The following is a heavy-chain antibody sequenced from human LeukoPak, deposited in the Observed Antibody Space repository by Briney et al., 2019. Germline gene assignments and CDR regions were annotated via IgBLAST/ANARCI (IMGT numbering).Heavy chain of an antibody. CDR1: GGTFISYA. D-gene: IGHD3-22*01. Sequence: GASVKVSCKASGGTFISYAISWVRQAPGQGLEWMGRIIPIFGTANYAQKFRGRVTITTDESTSTAYMELSSLRSEDTAVYYCARAGPSMIVPNAFDIWGQGTMVTVSS. J-gene: IGHJ3*02. CDR2: IIPIFGTA. CDR3: ARAGPSMIVPNAFDI. V-gene: IGHV1-69*05.